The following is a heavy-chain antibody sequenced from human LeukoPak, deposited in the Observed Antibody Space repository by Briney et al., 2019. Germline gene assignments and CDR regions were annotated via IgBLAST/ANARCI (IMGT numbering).Heavy chain of an antibody. CDR3: AKVDPSVLGAFDV. D-gene: IGHD5-12*01. Sequence: GGSLRLSCAASGFTFSSYAMSWVRQAPGKGLEWVSAIGRSGSPTYYADSVKERFTISRDTSKNTLFLEMNSLRAEDTAVYYCAKVDPSVLGAFDVWGQGTMVTVSS. J-gene: IGHJ3*01. V-gene: IGHV3-23*05. CDR1: GFTFSSYA. CDR2: IGRSGSPT.